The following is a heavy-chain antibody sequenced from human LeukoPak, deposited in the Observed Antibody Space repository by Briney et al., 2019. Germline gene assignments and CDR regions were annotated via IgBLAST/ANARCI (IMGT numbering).Heavy chain of an antibody. J-gene: IGHJ4*02. V-gene: IGHV3-21*01. CDR3: ARGGTPRMPY. CDR2: ISSSSSYI. Sequence: GGSLRLSCAASGFTFSSYSMNWVRQAPGKGLEWVSSISSSSSYIYYADSVKGLFTISRDNAKNSLYLQMNSLRAEDTAVYYCARGGTPRMPYWGQGTLVTVSS. CDR1: GFTFSSYS. D-gene: IGHD2-2*01.